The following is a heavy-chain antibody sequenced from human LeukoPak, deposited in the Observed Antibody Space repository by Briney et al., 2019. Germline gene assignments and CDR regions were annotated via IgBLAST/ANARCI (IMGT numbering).Heavy chain of an antibody. CDR1: GFTFSSHA. CDR3: ARDLWLVQGSFDY. V-gene: IGHV3-23*01. Sequence: GGSLRLSCAASGFTFSSHAMSWVRQAPGKGLEWVSAISGSGGSTYYADSVKGRFTISRDNSKNTLYLQMNSLRAEDTAVYYCARDLWLVQGSFDYWGQGTLVTVSS. J-gene: IGHJ4*02. CDR2: ISGSGGST. D-gene: IGHD6-19*01.